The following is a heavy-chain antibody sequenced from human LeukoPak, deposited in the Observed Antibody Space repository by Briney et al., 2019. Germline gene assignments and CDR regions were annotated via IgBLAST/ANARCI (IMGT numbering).Heavy chain of an antibody. CDR1: GFTFNHYG. Sequence: GGSLRLSCAAAGFTFNHYGIHWVRQAPGKGLEWVAVIWSDGTNQYYAGSVKGRFTISRDDSGNTVYLQMNSLRPEDTGVYYCARDAQRGFDYSNSLEYWGQGTPVTVST. CDR2: IWSDGTNQ. D-gene: IGHD4-11*01. V-gene: IGHV3-33*01. CDR3: ARDAQRGFDYSNSLEY. J-gene: IGHJ4*02.